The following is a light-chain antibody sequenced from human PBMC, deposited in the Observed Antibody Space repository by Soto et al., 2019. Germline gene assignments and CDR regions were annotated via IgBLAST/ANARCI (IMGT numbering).Light chain of an antibody. CDR2: DVS. V-gene: IGLV2-14*01. CDR1: SSDVGGYNY. CDR3: SSYTSSSTLGV. J-gene: IGLJ3*02. Sequence: QSALTQPASVSGSPGQSITISCTGPSSDVGGYNYVSWYQQHPGKAPKLMIYDVSNRPSGVSNRFSGSKSGNTASLTISGLQAEDEADSYCSSYTSSSTLGVFGGGTKLTVL.